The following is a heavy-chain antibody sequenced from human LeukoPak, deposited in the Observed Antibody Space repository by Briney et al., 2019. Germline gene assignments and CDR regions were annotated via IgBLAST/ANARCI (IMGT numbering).Heavy chain of an antibody. D-gene: IGHD4-17*01. CDR2: IYYSGST. V-gene: IGHV4-39*01. CDR1: GGSISSSSYY. CDR3: ARKTLYGDYFDY. Sequence: SETLSLTCTVSGGSISSSSYYWGWIRQPPGKGLEWIGSIYYSGSTYYNPSLKSRVTISVDTSENQFSLKLSSVTAADTAVYYCARKTLYGDYFDYWGQGTLVTVSS. J-gene: IGHJ4*02.